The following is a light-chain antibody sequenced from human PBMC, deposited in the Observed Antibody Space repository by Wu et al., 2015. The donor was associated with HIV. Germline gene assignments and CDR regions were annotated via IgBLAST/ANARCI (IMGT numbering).Light chain of an antibody. V-gene: IGKV3-11*01. CDR2: DAS. J-gene: IGKJ4*01. Sequence: EIVMTQSPGTLSLFPGERATLSCRASQTVGTKLAWYQQRPGQAPRLLIYDASNRANGVPARFSGSGSKTEFTLTITSLEPEDFAVYYCQQRSDWPLTFGGGTKVEIK. CDR3: QQRSDWPLT. CDR1: QTVGTK.